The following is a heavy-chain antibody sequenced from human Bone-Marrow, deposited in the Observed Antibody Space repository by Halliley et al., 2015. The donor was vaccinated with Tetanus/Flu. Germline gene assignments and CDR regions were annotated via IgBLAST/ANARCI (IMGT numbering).Heavy chain of an antibody. J-gene: IGHJ4*02. V-gene: IGHV3-64*01. CDR3: ARNYYDSSGPPAHLDY. CDR2: ISSDGRST. Sequence: SLRLSCAASGFSFSTYSMNWVRQAPGKGLEYVSAISSDGRSTDYANSVKGRFTISRDNSKNTLYLQMGSLRAEDMAVYYCARNYYDSSGPPAHLDYWGQGTLVTVSS. D-gene: IGHD3-22*01. CDR1: GFSFSTYS.